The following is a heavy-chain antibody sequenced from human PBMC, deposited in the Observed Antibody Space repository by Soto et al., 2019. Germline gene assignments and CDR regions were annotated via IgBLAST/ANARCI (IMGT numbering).Heavy chain of an antibody. Sequence: QITLKESGPTLVKPTQTLTLTCTFSGFSLSTSGVGVGWIRQPPGKALEWLALIYCDDDKRYSPSLKSRLTITKDTSKNQVVLTMTNMDPVDTATYYCAHSDHYGGNMRSEYFQHWGQGTLVTVSS. CDR3: AHSDHYGGNMRSEYFQH. D-gene: IGHD4-17*01. CDR2: IYCDDDK. J-gene: IGHJ1*01. CDR1: GFSLSTSGVG. V-gene: IGHV2-5*02.